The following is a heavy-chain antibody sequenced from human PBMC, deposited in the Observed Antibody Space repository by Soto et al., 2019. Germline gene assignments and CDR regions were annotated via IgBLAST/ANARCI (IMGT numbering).Heavy chain of an antibody. J-gene: IGHJ4*02. CDR3: ARDSGWPIHNFDF. Sequence: SLRLSCVASGFDFSSYGIHWVRQSPGKGLEWVASASYSGSEVFYADFAKGRFTVSKEISKKTAFLQMNALRHDDAAIYFCARDSGWPIHNFDFWGQGTQVTVSS. V-gene: IGHV3-30*03. CDR1: GFDFSSYG. D-gene: IGHD3-10*01. CDR2: ASYSGSEV.